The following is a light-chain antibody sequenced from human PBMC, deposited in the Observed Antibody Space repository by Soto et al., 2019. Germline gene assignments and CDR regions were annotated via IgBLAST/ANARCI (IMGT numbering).Light chain of an antibody. CDR1: QGISNY. J-gene: IGKJ2*01. CDR2: AAS. V-gene: IGKV1-9*01. Sequence: IQVTQSPSSLSASVGDRFTITCRASQGISNYLAWYQQKPGKAPNLLIYAASTLQSGVPPRFSGNASETEFTLTISFLQPEDFATYYCQQLDIYPLTFGKWTKLAIK. CDR3: QQLDIYPLT.